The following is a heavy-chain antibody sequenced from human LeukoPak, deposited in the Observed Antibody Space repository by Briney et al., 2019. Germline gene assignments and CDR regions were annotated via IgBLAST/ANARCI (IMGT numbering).Heavy chain of an antibody. V-gene: IGHV1-2*02. CDR2: INPNGGGT. CDR3: ARAFYDSSGYYYTPQVYCFDY. CDR1: GYTFTGYY. J-gene: IGHJ4*02. D-gene: IGHD3-22*01. Sequence: ASVKVSCKASGYTFTGYYMHRVRQAPGQGLEWMGWINPNGGGTNYAQKFQGRVTMTRDTSISTAYMELSRLRSDDTAVYYCARAFYDSSGYYYTPQVYCFDYWGQGTLVTVSS.